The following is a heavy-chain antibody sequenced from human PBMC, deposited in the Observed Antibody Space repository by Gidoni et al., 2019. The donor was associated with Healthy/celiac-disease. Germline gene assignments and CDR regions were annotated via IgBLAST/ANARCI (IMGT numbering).Heavy chain of an antibody. J-gene: IGHJ4*02. V-gene: IGHV3-30-3*01. D-gene: IGHD6-6*01. CDR1: GFTSSCYA. CDR2: ISYDGSNK. CDR3: ARAYYSSSSGVGD. Sequence: QVQLVESGGGVVKPGRSLRLSCAASGFTSSCYAMHWVRQAPGKGLGWVAVISYDGSNKYYAYSVKGRFTISRDNSKNTLYLQMDSLRAEDTAVYYCARAYYSSSSGVGDWGQGTLVTVSS.